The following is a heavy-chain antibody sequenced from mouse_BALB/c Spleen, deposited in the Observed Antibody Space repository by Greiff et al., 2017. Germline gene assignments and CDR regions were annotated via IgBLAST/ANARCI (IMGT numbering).Heavy chain of an antibody. CDR1: GFTFSSFG. J-gene: IGHJ2*01. CDR2: ISSGSSTI. CDR3: AREGGYYGPFDY. D-gene: IGHD1-1*01. V-gene: IGHV5-17*02. Sequence: EVQVVESGGGLVQPGGSRKLSCAASGFTFSSFGMHWVRQAPEKGLEWVAYISSGSSTIYYADTVKGRFTISRDNPKNTLFLQMTSLRSEDTAMYYCAREGGYYGPFDYWGQGTTLTVSS.